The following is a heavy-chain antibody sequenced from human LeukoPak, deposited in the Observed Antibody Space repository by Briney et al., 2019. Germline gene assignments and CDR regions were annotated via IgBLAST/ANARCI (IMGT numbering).Heavy chain of an antibody. J-gene: IGHJ4*02. Sequence: GGSLRLSCAASGFTFDDYAMHWVRQAPGKGLEWVSGISWNSGKIGYVDSVKGRFTISRDNAKNSLYLQMSSLRAEDTALYYCASKENWGQGTLVTASS. V-gene: IGHV3-9*01. CDR2: ISWNSGKI. CDR1: GFTFDDYA. CDR3: ASKEN.